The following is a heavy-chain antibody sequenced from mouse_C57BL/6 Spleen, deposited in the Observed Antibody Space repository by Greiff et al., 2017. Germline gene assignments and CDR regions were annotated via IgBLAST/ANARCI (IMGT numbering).Heavy chain of an antibody. J-gene: IGHJ4*01. CDR2: IYPGSGST. CDR3: ARSLYSNYGEGMDY. V-gene: IGHV1-55*01. CDR1: GYTFTSYW. D-gene: IGHD2-5*01. Sequence: QVHVKQPGAELVKPGASVKMSCKASGYTFTSYWITWVKQRPGQGLEWIGDIYPGSGSTNYNEKFKSKATLTVDTSSSTAYMQLSSLTSEDSAVYYCARSLYSNYGEGMDYWGQGTSVTVSS.